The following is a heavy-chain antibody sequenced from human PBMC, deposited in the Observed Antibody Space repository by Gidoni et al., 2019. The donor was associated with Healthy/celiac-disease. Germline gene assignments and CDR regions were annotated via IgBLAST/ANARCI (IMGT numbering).Heavy chain of an antibody. CDR3: ARDIDDILTGYYGD. CDR1: GGSISRSSSY. V-gene: IGHV4-39*07. D-gene: IGHD3-9*01. CDR2: IYYSGST. J-gene: IGHJ4*02. Sequence: QLQLQESGPGLVKPSETLSLTCTVSGGSISRSSSYWGWIRQPPGKGLEWIGSIYYSGSTSYNPSLKSRVTISVDTSKNQFSLKLSSVTAADTAVYYCARDIDDILTGYYGDWGQGTLVTVSS.